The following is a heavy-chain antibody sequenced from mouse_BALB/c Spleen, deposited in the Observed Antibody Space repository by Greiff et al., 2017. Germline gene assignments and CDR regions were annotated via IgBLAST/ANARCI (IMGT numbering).Heavy chain of an antibody. V-gene: IGHV3-2*02. CDR2: ISYSGST. Sequence: VQLKESGPGLVKPSQSLSLTCTVTGYSITSDYAWNWIRQFPGNKLEWMGYISYSGSTSYNPSLKSRISITRDTSKNQFFLQLNSVTTEDTATYYCARGPGHWYFDVWGAGTTVTVSS. CDR1: GYSITSDYA. CDR3: ARGPGHWYFDV. J-gene: IGHJ1*01.